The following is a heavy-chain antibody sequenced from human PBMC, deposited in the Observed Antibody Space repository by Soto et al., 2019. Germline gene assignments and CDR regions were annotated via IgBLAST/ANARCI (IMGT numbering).Heavy chain of an antibody. J-gene: IGHJ4*02. CDR1: GFTFSSYS. Sequence: EVQLVESGGGLVKPGGSLRLSCAASGFTFSSYSMNWVRQAPGKGLEWVLSISSSSSYIYYADSVKGRFTISRDNAKNSLYLQMNSLRAEDTAVYYCARGIYYYDSSVYYSYWGQGTLVTVSS. D-gene: IGHD3-22*01. CDR2: ISSSSSYI. V-gene: IGHV3-21*01. CDR3: ARGIYYYDSSVYYSY.